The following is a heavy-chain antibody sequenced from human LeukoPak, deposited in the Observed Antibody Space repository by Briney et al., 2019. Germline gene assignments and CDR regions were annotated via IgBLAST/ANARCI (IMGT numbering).Heavy chain of an antibody. CDR3: AKSPLTTRTNFDY. V-gene: IGHV3-23*01. D-gene: IGHD4-11*01. J-gene: IGHJ4*02. Sequence: GGSLRLSCAASGFTFSSYVMSWVRQAPGKGLEWVSSISVNGGGGSTYYADSVKGRFTISRDNSKDTLYLQMNSLRAEDTAVYYCAKSPLTTRTNFDYWGQGALVTVS. CDR2: ISVNGGGGST. CDR1: GFTFSSYV.